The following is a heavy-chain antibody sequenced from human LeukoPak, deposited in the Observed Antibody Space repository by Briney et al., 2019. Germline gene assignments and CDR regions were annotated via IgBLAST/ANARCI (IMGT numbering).Heavy chain of an antibody. V-gene: IGHV1-69*05. Sequence: GSSVTVSCKASGGTFSSYAISWVRQAPGQGREWMGGIIPIFGTANYAQKFQGRVTITTDESTSTAYMELSSLRSEDTAVYYCASSRCSGGSCYRFDYWGQGTLVTVSS. CDR3: ASSRCSGGSCYRFDY. CDR1: GGTFSSYA. J-gene: IGHJ4*02. CDR2: IIPIFGTA. D-gene: IGHD2-15*01.